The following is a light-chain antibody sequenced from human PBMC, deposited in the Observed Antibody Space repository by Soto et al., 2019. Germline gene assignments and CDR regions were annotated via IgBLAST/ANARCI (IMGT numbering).Light chain of an antibody. CDR3: MQALETIFT. CDR1: QSLLQTNGYNY. V-gene: IGKV2-28*01. Sequence: LMMTQSPVSLSVTPGESASISCKSNQSLLQTNGYNYLDWYLQKPGQSPRLLIYLGSKRSSGVPDRISGSGSGTDFTLKISRVGAEDVGVYYCMQALETIFTFGPGTRVDIK. CDR2: LGS. J-gene: IGKJ3*01.